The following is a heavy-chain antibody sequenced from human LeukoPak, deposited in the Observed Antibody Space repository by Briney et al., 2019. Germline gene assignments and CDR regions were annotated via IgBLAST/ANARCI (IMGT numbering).Heavy chain of an antibody. V-gene: IGHV3-33*01. D-gene: IGHD6-19*01. CDR1: GFTFSSYG. Sequence: GGSLRLSCAASGFTFSSYGMHWVRQAPGKGLEWVAVIWYDGSNKYYADSVKGRFTISRDNSKNTLYLQMNSLRAEDTAVYYCARDYNSGWPQYYFDYWGQGTPVTVSS. CDR2: IWYDGSNK. CDR3: ARDYNSGWPQYYFDY. J-gene: IGHJ4*02.